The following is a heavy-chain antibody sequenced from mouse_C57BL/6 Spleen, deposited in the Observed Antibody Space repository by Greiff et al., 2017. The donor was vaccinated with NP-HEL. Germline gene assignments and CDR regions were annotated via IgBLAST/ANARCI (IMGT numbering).Heavy chain of an antibody. CDR1: GFTFSDYG. CDR2: ISSGSSTI. Sequence: EVQRVESGGGLVKPGGSLKLSCAASGFTFSDYGMHWVRQAPEKGLEWVAYISSGSSTIYYADTVKGRFTISRDNAKNTLFLQMTSLRSEDTAMYYCARGRLLGFAYWGQGTLVTVSA. V-gene: IGHV5-17*01. J-gene: IGHJ3*01. D-gene: IGHD2-3*01. CDR3: ARGRLLGFAY.